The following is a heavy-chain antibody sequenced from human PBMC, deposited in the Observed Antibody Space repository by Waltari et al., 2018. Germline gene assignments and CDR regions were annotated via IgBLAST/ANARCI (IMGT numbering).Heavy chain of an antibody. CDR2: ISYDGSNK. V-gene: IGHV3-30-3*01. Sequence: QVQLVESGGGVVQPGRSLRLSCAASGFTFRSYAMHWVRTAPGKGLEWVAVISYDGSNKYYADSVKGRFTISRDNSKNTLYLQMNSLRAEDTAVYYCARGIAAAGTAFDYWGQGTLVTVSS. D-gene: IGHD6-13*01. CDR3: ARGIAAAGTAFDY. J-gene: IGHJ4*02. CDR1: GFTFRSYA.